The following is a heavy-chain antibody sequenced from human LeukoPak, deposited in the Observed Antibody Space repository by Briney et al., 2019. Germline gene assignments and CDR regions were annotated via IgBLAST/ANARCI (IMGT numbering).Heavy chain of an antibody. D-gene: IGHD2-15*01. J-gene: IGHJ5*01. CDR3: AKGSLRFRSSGRCERFDS. CDR1: GFTFSDHY. Sequence: GGSLRLSCAAWGFTFSDHYMVWVRQAAGRGRAGVGRARNKANSYTTEYAASVTGSFTISRDDSTTTLQLQLSRLTAEATAVYDCAKGSLRFRSSGRCERFDSRSPGTLVTVSS. CDR2: ARNKANSYTT. V-gene: IGHV3-72*01.